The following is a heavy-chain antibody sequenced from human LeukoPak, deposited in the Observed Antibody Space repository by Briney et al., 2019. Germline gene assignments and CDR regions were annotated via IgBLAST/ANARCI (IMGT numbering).Heavy chain of an antibody. CDR3: ARAGSGYPY. V-gene: IGHV3-64*01. J-gene: IGHJ4*02. CDR2: ISSNGGST. D-gene: IGHD3-22*01. CDR1: GFTFSSYA. Sequence: GGSLRLSCAASGFTFSSYAMHWVRQAPGKGLEYVSAISSNGGSTYYANSVKGRFTFSRDNSKNTLYLQMGSLRAEDMAVYYCARAGSGYPYWGQGTLVTVSS.